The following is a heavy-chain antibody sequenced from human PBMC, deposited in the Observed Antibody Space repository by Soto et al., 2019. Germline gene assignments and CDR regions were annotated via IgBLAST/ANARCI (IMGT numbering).Heavy chain of an antibody. D-gene: IGHD3-22*01. CDR3: ASLYYYDSSGYSGGYYYYGMDV. V-gene: IGHV3-21*01. Sequence: EVQLVESGGGLVKPGGSLRLSCAASGFTFSSYSMNCVRQAPGKGLEWVSSISSSSGYIYYADSVRGRFTISRDNAQNSLFLHMNSLRAEDTAVYYCASLYYYDSSGYSGGYYYYGMDVWGQGTTVTVSS. CDR2: ISSSSGYI. J-gene: IGHJ6*02. CDR1: GFTFSSYS.